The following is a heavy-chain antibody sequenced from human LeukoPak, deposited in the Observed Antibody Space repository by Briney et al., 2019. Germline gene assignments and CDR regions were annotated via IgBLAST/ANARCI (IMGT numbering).Heavy chain of an antibody. D-gene: IGHD2-15*01. CDR3: ARGRLGYCSGGSCYSGFPV. V-gene: IGHV4-34*01. J-gene: IGHJ6*04. Sequence: SETLSLTCAVYGGSFSGYYWSWIRQPPGKGLEWIGEINHSGSTNYNPSLKSRVTISVDTSKNHFSLKLSSVTAADTAVYYCARGRLGYCSGGSCYSGFPVWGKGTTVTVSS. CDR1: GGSFSGYY. CDR2: INHSGST.